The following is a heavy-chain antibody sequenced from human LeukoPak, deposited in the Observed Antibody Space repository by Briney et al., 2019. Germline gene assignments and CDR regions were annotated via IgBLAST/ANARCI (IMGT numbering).Heavy chain of an antibody. D-gene: IGHD3-10*01. Sequence: GGSLRLSCVVSGITLSNYGMSCVRQAPGKGLEWVSGIRERGGSTNYADSVKGRFIISRDTSKNTVYLQMNSLRVEDTAVYFCAKRGIVIRAVIIIGFHKEAYYFDYWGQGILVTVSS. V-gene: IGHV3-23*01. CDR1: GITLSNYG. CDR3: AKRGIVIRAVIIIGFHKEAYYFDY. J-gene: IGHJ4*02. CDR2: IRERGGST.